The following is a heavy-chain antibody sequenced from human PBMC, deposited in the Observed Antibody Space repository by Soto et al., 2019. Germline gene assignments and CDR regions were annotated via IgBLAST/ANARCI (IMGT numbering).Heavy chain of an antibody. CDR3: VRATYFSDSSGYTRCLDY. Sequence: EVQLVESGGGLVQPGGSLRLSCAGSGFTLSDHYIDWARQAPGKGLEWVGRSRDKPQGYSTAYAASVKGRFTTSRDESKNSAYLQMNSPKTEDTAVYYCVRATYFSDSSGYTRCLDYWGQGTLVTVSS. J-gene: IGHJ4*02. CDR1: GFTLSDHY. D-gene: IGHD3-22*01. V-gene: IGHV3-72*01. CDR2: SRDKPQGYST.